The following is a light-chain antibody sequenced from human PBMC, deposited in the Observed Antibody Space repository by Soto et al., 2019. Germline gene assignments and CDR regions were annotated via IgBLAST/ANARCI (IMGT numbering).Light chain of an antibody. J-gene: IGLJ3*02. V-gene: IGLV8-61*01. CDR1: SGSVSTSYY. Sequence: QAVVTQEPSFSVSPGGTVTLTCGLSSGSVSTSYYPSWYQQTPGQAPRTLIYSTNTRSSGVPDRFSGSILGNKAALTITGAQADDESYYYCVLYMGSGIPNWVFGGGTQLTVL. CDR3: VLYMGSGIPNWV. CDR2: STN.